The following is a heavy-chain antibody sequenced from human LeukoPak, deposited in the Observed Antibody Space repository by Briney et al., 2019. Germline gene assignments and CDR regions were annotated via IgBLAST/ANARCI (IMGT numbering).Heavy chain of an antibody. D-gene: IGHD3-9*01. CDR3: ARGRATGRSGGDY. V-gene: IGHV3-48*02. CDR2: ISSGSSSI. CDR1: GFTFSSCS. Sequence: PGGSLRLSCAASGFTFSSCSMNWVHQAPGKGLEWVSYISSGSSSIYYADSVKGRFTISRDNAENSLYLQMNSLRDEDTAVYYCARGRATGRSGGDYWGQGTLVTVSS. J-gene: IGHJ4*02.